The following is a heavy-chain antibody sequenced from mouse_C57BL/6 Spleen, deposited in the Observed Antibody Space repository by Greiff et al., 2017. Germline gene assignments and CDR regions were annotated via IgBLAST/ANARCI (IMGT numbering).Heavy chain of an antibody. J-gene: IGHJ4*01. CDR2: IRNKANGYTT. V-gene: IGHV7-3*01. Sequence: EVKLMESGGGLVQPGGSLSLSCAASGFTFTDYYMSWVRQPPGKALEWLGFIRNKANGYTTEYSASVKGRFTISRDNSQSILYLQMNALRAEDSATYYCARSYYGNRYAMDYWGQGTSVTVSS. CDR3: ARSYYGNRYAMDY. CDR1: GFTFTDYY. D-gene: IGHD2-10*01.